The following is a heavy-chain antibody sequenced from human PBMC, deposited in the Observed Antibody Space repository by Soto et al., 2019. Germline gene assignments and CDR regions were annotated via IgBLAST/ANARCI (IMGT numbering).Heavy chain of an antibody. CDR1: GFTVSSNY. V-gene: IGHV3-66*01. J-gene: IGHJ4*02. CDR3: ARDQYSSSWYFDY. D-gene: IGHD6-13*01. Sequence: GGSLRLSCAASGFTVSSNYMSWVRQAPGKGLEWVSVIYSGGSTYYADSVKGRFTISRDNSKNTLYLQMNSLRAEDTAVYYCARDQYSSSWYFDYWGQGTLVTVSS. CDR2: IYSGGST.